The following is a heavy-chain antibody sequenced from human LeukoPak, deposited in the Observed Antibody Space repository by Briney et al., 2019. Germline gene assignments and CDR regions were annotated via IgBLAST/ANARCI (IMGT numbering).Heavy chain of an antibody. D-gene: IGHD3-16*01. CDR2: IYYSGTT. Sequence: PSETLSLTCTVSGGSISSDCWSWIRQPPGKGLEWIGDIYYSGTTNYNSSLKSRVTISVDTSKNQFSLRLSSVTAADTALYYCARRLTTRSYYSDYWGQGTLVTVSS. CDR3: ARRLTTRSYYSDY. V-gene: IGHV4-59*01. J-gene: IGHJ4*02. CDR1: GGSISSDC.